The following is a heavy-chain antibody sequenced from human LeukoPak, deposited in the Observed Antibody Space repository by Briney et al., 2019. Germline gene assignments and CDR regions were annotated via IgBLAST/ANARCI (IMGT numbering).Heavy chain of an antibody. CDR1: GGSISSSSYY. V-gene: IGHV4-39*01. CDR2: IYYSGST. Sequence: SETLSLTCTVSGGSISSSSYYWGWIRQPPGKGLEWIGSIYYSGSTYYNPSLKSRVTISVDTSKNQFSLKLSSVTAADTAVYYCARGAFYVGYFDYWGQGTLVTVSS. CDR3: ARGAFYVGYFDY. J-gene: IGHJ4*02. D-gene: IGHD2/OR15-2a*01.